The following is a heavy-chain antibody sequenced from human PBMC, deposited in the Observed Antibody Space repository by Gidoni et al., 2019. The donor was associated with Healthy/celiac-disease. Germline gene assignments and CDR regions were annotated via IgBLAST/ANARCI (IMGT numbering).Heavy chain of an antibody. D-gene: IGHD3-22*01. CDR2: ISWNSGSI. CDR3: ANLPWVYDSSGYYSDYYYGMDV. V-gene: IGHV3-9*01. Sequence: EVQLVESGGGLVQPGRSLRLSCAASGFTFDDYAMHWVRQAPGKGLEWVAGISWNSGSIGYADSVKGRFTISRDNAKNSLYLQMNSLRAEDTALYYCANLPWVYDSSGYYSDYYYGMDVWGQGTTVTVSS. J-gene: IGHJ6*02. CDR1: GFTFDDYA.